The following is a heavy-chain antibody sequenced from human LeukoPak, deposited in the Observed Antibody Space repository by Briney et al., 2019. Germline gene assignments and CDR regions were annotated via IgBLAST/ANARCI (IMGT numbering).Heavy chain of an antibody. Sequence: VASVKVSCKASGGTFSSYAISWVRQAPGQGLEWMGGIIPIFGTANYAQKFQGRVTITADESTSTAYMELSSLRSEDTAVYYCARGMRSSTSHDYYYYYMDVWGKGTTVTISS. CDR1: GGTFSSYA. D-gene: IGHD2-2*01. J-gene: IGHJ6*03. V-gene: IGHV1-69*13. CDR2: IIPIFGTA. CDR3: ARGMRSSTSHDYYYYYMDV.